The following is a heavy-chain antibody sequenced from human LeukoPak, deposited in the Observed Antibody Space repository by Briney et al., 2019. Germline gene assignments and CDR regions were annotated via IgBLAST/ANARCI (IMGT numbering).Heavy chain of an antibody. CDR1: GFTFSSYS. V-gene: IGHV3-21*04. J-gene: IGHJ4*02. Sequence: PGGSLRLSCAASGFTFSSYSMNWVRQAPGKGLEWVSSISSSSSYIYYADSVKGRFTISSDNVRNSLYLRMNSLRAEDTAVYYCARVRFSGSPYYFDSWGQGTLVTVSS. D-gene: IGHD6-25*01. CDR3: ARVRFSGSPYYFDS. CDR2: ISSSSSYI.